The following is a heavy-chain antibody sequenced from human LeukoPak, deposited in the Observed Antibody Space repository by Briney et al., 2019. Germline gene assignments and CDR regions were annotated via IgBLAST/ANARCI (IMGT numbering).Heavy chain of an antibody. J-gene: IGHJ4*02. CDR1: GFTVRDGY. CDR2: IKQDGNEK. V-gene: IGHV3-7*01. Sequence: GGSLRLSCAASGFTVRDGYMTWVRQAPGKGLEWVANIKQDGNEKYYVDSVKGRFTISRDNAKNSLYLQMNSLRAEDTAVYYCASGFDSRFFDKWGQGTLVTVSS. CDR3: ASGFDSRFFDK. D-gene: IGHD3-22*01.